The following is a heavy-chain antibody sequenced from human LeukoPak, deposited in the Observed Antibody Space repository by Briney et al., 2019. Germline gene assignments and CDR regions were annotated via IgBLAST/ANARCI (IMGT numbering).Heavy chain of an antibody. CDR3: ARVVPAADFDY. V-gene: IGHV4-31*03. D-gene: IGHD2-2*01. CDR1: GGSICSGGYY. CDR2: IYYSGST. J-gene: IGHJ4*02. Sequence: KSSETLSLTCTVSGGSICSGGYYWSWIRQHPGKGLEWIGYIYYSGSTYYNPSLKSRVTISVDTSKNQFSLKLSSVTAADTAVYYCARVVPAADFDYWGQGTLVTVSS.